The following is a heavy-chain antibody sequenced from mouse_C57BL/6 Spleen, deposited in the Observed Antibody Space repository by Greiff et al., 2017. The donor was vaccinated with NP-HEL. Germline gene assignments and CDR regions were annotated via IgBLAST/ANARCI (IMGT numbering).Heavy chain of an antibody. J-gene: IGHJ3*01. CDR1: GFTFSNYW. CDR2: IRLKSDNYAT. Sequence: EVKVEESGGGLVQPGGSMKLSCVASGFTFSNYWMNWVRQSPEKGLEWVAQIRLKSDNYATHYAESVKGRFTISRDDSKSSVYLQMNNLRAEDTGIYYCTSGSSPFAYWGQGTLVTVSA. D-gene: IGHD1-1*01. V-gene: IGHV6-3*01. CDR3: TSGSSPFAY.